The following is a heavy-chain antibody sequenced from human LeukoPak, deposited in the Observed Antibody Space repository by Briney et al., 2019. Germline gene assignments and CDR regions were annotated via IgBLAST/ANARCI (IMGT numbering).Heavy chain of an antibody. J-gene: IGHJ4*02. CDR3: ARDQINGNYLRFDY. D-gene: IGHD1-7*01. V-gene: IGHV3-7*03. Sequence: GGSLRLSCAASGFTFNDYWMTWVRQAPGTGLEWVANIKQGGREKNYVDSVKGRFTISSDDAKKSLYMQMNGLRPEDTALYYCARDQINGNYLRFDYWGQGTLVTVSS. CDR2: IKQGGREK. CDR1: GFTFNDYW.